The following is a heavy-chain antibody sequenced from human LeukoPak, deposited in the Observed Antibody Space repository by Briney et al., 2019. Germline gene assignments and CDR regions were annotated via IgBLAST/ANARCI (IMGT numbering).Heavy chain of an antibody. Sequence: GGSLRLSCVVSGSSFSIYDMHWVRQVTGQGLEWVSAIGGGFDTYYSDSVKGRFTISRDNSKSSVFLQMNSLRADDTAVYYCAKRERSCTSISCYFFDFWGQGTLVTVSS. V-gene: IGHV3-13*01. J-gene: IGHJ4*02. CDR1: GSSFSIYD. CDR2: IGGGFDT. D-gene: IGHD2-2*01. CDR3: AKRERSCTSISCYFFDF.